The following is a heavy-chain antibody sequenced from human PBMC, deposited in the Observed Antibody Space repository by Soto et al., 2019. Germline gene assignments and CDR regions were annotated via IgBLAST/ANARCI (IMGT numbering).Heavy chain of an antibody. CDR1: GYTFTSYG. D-gene: IGHD6-13*01. CDR2: ISAYNGNT. V-gene: IGHV1-18*01. J-gene: IGHJ5*02. Sequence: GYTFTSYGISWVRQAPGQGLEWMGWISAYNGNTNYAQKFQGRVTMTTDTSTSTAYMELRSLRSDDTAVYYCARAPRSSWYAPWGQGTLVTVSS. CDR3: ARAPRSSWYAP.